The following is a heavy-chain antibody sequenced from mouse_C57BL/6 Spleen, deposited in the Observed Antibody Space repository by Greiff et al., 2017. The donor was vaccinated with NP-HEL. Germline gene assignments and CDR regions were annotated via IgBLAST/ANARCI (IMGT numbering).Heavy chain of an antibody. Sequence: QVQLQQPGAELVKPGASVKLSCKASGYTFTSYWMQWVKQRPGQGLEWIGEIDPSDSYTNYNQKFKGKATLTVDTSSSTAYMQLSSLTSEDSAVYYCARRGLAYYSIDFDYWGQGTTLTVSS. V-gene: IGHV1-50*01. D-gene: IGHD2-5*01. CDR1: GYTFTSYW. J-gene: IGHJ2*01. CDR3: ARRGLAYYSIDFDY. CDR2: IDPSDSYT.